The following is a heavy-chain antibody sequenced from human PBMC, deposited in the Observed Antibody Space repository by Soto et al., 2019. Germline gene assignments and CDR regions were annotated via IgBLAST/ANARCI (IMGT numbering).Heavy chain of an antibody. CDR2: ISSSSSYI. Sequence: GGSLRLSCAASGFTFSSYSMNWVRQAPGKGLEWVSSISSSSSYIYYADSVKGRFTISRDNSKNTLYLQMNSLRAKDTAVYYCAKIGSILDEMATDYWGQGTLVTVSS. CDR3: AKIGSILDEMATDY. D-gene: IGHD5-12*01. J-gene: IGHJ4*02. V-gene: IGHV3-21*04. CDR1: GFTFSSYS.